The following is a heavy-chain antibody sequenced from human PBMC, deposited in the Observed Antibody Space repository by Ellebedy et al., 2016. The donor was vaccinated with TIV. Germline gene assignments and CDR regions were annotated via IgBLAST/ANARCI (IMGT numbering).Heavy chain of an antibody. CDR3: ARNNYDSSGHTGGFDP. J-gene: IGHJ5*02. V-gene: IGHV5-51*01. CDR2: IYPDDSDT. D-gene: IGHD3-22*01. CDR1: GYSFTICW. Sequence: GESLKISCKGSGYSFTICWIAWVRQMPGKGLEWMGIIYPDDSDTRYSPSFQGQVTISADKSISTAYLQWSSLKASDTAMYYCARNNYDSSGHTGGFDPWGQGTLVTVSS.